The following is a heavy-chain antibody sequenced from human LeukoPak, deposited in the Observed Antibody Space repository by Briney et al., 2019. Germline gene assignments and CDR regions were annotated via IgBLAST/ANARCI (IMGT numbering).Heavy chain of an antibody. CDR2: IKQDRSEK. V-gene: IGHV3-7*01. CDR1: GFTFSSYW. D-gene: IGHD6-13*01. Sequence: PGGSLRLSCAASGFTFSSYWMSWVRQAPGKGLEWVANIKQDRSEKYYVDSVKGRFTISRDNAKNSLYLQMNSLRAEDTAVYYCARPGGYRYSSPHYFDYWGQGTLVTVSS. J-gene: IGHJ4*02. CDR3: ARPGGYRYSSPHYFDY.